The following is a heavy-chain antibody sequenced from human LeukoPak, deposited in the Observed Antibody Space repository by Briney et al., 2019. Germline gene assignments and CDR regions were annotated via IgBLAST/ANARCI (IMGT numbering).Heavy chain of an antibody. V-gene: IGHV3-7*01. CDR1: RFTFSSSW. Sequence: GGSLRLSCAASRFTFSSSWMAWVRQAPGKGLEWVSNIDGDGSTKNYVDSVKGRFTVSRDNAKNSLYLQKNSLKDEDTAVYYCARDRAYSTFDIWGQGTMVTVSS. D-gene: IGHD6-13*01. CDR3: ARDRAYSTFDI. CDR2: IDGDGSTK. J-gene: IGHJ3*02.